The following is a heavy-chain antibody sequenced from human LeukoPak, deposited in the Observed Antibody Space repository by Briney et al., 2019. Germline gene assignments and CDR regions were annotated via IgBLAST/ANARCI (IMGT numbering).Heavy chain of an antibody. D-gene: IGHD6-19*01. Sequence: GGSLRLSCAASGFTFSSYAMSWVRQAPGKGLEWVSAISGSGGSTYYADSVKGRFTISRDNSKNTLHVQMNSLRAEDTAVYYCAKGYSSGWPFDYWGQGTLVTVSS. CDR3: AKGYSSGWPFDY. V-gene: IGHV3-23*01. CDR2: ISGSGGST. CDR1: GFTFSSYA. J-gene: IGHJ4*02.